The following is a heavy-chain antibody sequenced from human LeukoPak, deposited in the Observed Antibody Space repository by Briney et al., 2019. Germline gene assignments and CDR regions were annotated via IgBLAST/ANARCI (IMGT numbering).Heavy chain of an antibody. CDR3: ARGRWEGAFDI. V-gene: IGHV4-34*01. J-gene: IGHJ3*02. Sequence: SETLSLTCAVYGGSFSGYYWSWIRQPPGEGLEWIGEINHSGSTNYNPSLKSRATISVDTSKNQFSLKLSSVTAADTAVYYCARGRWEGAFDIWGQGTMVTVSS. D-gene: IGHD1-26*01. CDR2: INHSGST. CDR1: GGSFSGYY.